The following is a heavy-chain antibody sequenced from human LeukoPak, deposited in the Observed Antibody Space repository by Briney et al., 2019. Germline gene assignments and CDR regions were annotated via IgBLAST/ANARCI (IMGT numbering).Heavy chain of an antibody. D-gene: IGHD2-2*01. CDR1: GSSISNYY. CDR2: IYYSGST. V-gene: IGHV4-59*01. J-gene: IGHJ4*02. Sequence: SETLSLTCTVSGSSISNYYWSWIRQPPGKGLEWIGYIYYSGSTSYNPSLRSRVTMSVDTSKKFFSLRMTSVTAADTAVYYCATGGLRYCSTTSCLGYWGQGTLVTVAS. CDR3: ATGGLRYCSTTSCLGY.